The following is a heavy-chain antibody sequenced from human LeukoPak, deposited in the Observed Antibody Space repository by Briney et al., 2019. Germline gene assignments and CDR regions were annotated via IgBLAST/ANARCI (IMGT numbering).Heavy chain of an antibody. Sequence: GGSLRLSCAAAGFTVSDNYMSWVRQAPGKGLEWVSLMHSGGDTYYADSVKGRFTISRDISKNTLYLQMNSLRAEDTAVYYCARDPGYSYGIDYWGQGTLVTVSS. CDR2: MHSGGDT. J-gene: IGHJ4*02. CDR3: ARDPGYSYGIDY. D-gene: IGHD5-18*01. V-gene: IGHV3-66*01. CDR1: GFTVSDNY.